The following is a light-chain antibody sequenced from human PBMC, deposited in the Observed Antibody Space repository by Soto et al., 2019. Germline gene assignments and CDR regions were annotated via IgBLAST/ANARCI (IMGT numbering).Light chain of an antibody. J-gene: IGKJ1*01. CDR3: QQYNSYST. CDR1: QSINSW. V-gene: IGKV1-5*03. CDR2: KAS. Sequence: DNQMTQSPSTLSASIGDRVTITCRASQSINSWLAWYQQKPGKAPNLLIYKASSLKSGVPSRFSGSGSGTEFTLTISSLQPDDFATYYCQQYNSYSTFGQGTKVEIK.